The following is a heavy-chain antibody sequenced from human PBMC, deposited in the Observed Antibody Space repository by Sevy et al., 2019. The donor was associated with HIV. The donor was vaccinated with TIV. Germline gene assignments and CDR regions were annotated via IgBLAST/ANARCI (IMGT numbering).Heavy chain of an antibody. CDR2: INTSGAGT. Sequence: GGSLRLSCAASGFTFSRSAMSWVRQAPGKGLEWVSTINTSGAGTYYAYSVRGQFTISRDNSKNTLYLQMNSLRAEDTAAYYCAKGDCNYNFLFDYWGQGTLVTVSS. CDR1: GFTFSRSA. V-gene: IGHV3-23*01. D-gene: IGHD1-7*01. J-gene: IGHJ4*02. CDR3: AKGDCNYNFLFDY.